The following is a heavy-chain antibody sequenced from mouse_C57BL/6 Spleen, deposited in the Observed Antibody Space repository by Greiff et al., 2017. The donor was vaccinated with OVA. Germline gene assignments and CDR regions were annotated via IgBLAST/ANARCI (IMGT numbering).Heavy chain of an antibody. D-gene: IGHD2-4*01. Sequence: EVQLQQSGPELVKPGASVKISCKASGYTFTDYYMNWVQQSHGKSLEWIGDINPNNGGTSYNQKFKGKATLTVDKSSSTAYMELRSLTSEDSAVYYCARGGDYVGDYWGQGTTLTVSS. CDR3: ARGGDYVGDY. CDR1: GYTFTDYY. CDR2: INPNNGGT. V-gene: IGHV1-26*01. J-gene: IGHJ2*01.